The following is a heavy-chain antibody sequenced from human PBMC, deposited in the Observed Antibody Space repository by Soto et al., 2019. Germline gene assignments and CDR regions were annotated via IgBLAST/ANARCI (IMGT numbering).Heavy chain of an antibody. J-gene: IGHJ4*02. CDR3: ARTAGYRRGRQIDS. CDR2: IDWDDDK. CDR1: GFLLSTTGMS. D-gene: IGHD3-16*02. V-gene: IGHV2-70*04. Sequence: SGPPLVKPTETLTLTCAFSGFLLSTTGMSVSWIRQPPGKALEWLVRIDWDDDKFYSPSLKTRVTVYKDTSRNQVVLKMTNVDPVDTATYYCARTAGYRRGRQIDSWGQGMLVTVSS.